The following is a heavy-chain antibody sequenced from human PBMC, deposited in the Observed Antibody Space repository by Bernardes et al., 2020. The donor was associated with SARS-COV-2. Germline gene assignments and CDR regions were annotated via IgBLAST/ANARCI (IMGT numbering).Heavy chain of an antibody. V-gene: IGHV1-24*01. CDR2: FDPEHGKT. J-gene: IGHJ5*02. Sequence: ASVKVSCKVSGYTLTEFSMHWVRQAPGKGLEWLGGFDPEHGKTIYAQKFQGRVTMTEDTSTDTAYMELSSLRSEDTAVYYCARGTSSSWYPGDWFDPWGQGTLVTVSS. CDR1: GYTLTEFS. D-gene: IGHD6-13*01. CDR3: ARGTSSSWYPGDWFDP.